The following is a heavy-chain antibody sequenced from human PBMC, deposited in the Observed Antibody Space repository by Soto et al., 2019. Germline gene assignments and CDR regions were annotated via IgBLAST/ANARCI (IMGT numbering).Heavy chain of an antibody. V-gene: IGHV3-23*01. J-gene: IGHJ3*02. Sequence: GGSLRLSCAASGFTFSSYAMSWVRQAPGKGLEWVSAISGSGGSTYYADSVKGRFTISRDNAKNTLYLQMNSLRAEDTAVYYCATNVEMATSGGAFDIWGQGTMVTVSS. CDR3: ATNVEMATSGGAFDI. CDR1: GFTFSSYA. D-gene: IGHD5-12*01. CDR2: ISGSGGST.